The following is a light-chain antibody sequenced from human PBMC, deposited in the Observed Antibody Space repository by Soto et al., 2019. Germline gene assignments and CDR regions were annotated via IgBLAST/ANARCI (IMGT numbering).Light chain of an antibody. Sequence: DIQMTQSPSTLSASVGDRVTITCRASQSISHYLAWYQQKPGKVPNLLVYDASNLGVGVPSRFSGSGSGTEVTLTISCLQPDDFATYYCQQYNSYSPWTFGQGTKVEIK. J-gene: IGKJ1*01. V-gene: IGKV1-5*01. CDR3: QQYNSYSPWT. CDR1: QSISHY. CDR2: DAS.